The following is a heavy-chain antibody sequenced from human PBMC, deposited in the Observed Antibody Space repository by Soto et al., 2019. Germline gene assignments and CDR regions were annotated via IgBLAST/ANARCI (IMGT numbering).Heavy chain of an antibody. CDR2: ISGSGGST. Sequence: EVQLLESGGGLVQPGGSLRLSCAASGFTFSSYAMRWVRQAPVKGLEWVSAISGSGGSTYYADYVKGRFTISRDNPKNTLYLQMNSLRAEDTAVYYCARRGSGSYYDYGGQGTLVTVAS. V-gene: IGHV3-23*01. D-gene: IGHD1-26*01. J-gene: IGHJ4*02. CDR1: GFTFSSYA. CDR3: ARRGSGSYYDY.